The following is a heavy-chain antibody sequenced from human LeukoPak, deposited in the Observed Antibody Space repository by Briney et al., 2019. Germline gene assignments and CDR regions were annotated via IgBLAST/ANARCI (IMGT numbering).Heavy chain of an antibody. CDR1: GYSFTSYW. CDR2: IFPGHSDT. V-gene: IGHV5-51*01. D-gene: IGHD2-15*01. J-gene: IGHJ4*02. Sequence: GEYLKIYCQGSGYSFTSYWLGWVRQVPGKGLGWVGIIFPGHSDTRYRPSFQRQVTISPHKSISTAYLQWGSLKSADTGMYYFSRHPACSGGSCWVSQFCDFGAEETLVSVFS. CDR3: SRHPACSGGSCWVSQFCDF.